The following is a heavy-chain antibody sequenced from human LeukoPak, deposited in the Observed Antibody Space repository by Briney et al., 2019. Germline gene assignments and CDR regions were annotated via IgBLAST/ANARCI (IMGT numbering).Heavy chain of an antibody. CDR1: GFTFDDYG. D-gene: IGHD6-6*01. CDR2: INWNGGST. CDR3: ARDRSIAARFHQGLDY. V-gene: IGHV3-20*04. J-gene: IGHJ4*02. Sequence: GGSLRLSCAASGFTFDDYGMSWVRQAPGKGLEWVSGINWNGGSTGYADSVKGRFTISRDNAKNSLYLQMNSLRAEDTALYYCARDRSIAARFHQGLDYWGQGTLVTVSS.